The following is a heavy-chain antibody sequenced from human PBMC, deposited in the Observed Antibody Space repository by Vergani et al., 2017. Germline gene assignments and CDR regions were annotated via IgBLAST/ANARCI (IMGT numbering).Heavy chain of an antibody. CDR3: AREWGPNYYDSSGPIDY. Sequence: QVQLVQSGAEVKKPGASVKVSCKASGYTFTSYAMHWVRQAPGQRLEWMGWLNAGNGNTKYSQKFQGRVTITRDTSASTAYMELSSLRSEDTAVYYCAREWGPNYYDSSGPIDYWGQGTLVTVSS. J-gene: IGHJ4*02. CDR1: GYTFTSYA. CDR2: LNAGNGNT. D-gene: IGHD3-22*01. V-gene: IGHV1-3*01.